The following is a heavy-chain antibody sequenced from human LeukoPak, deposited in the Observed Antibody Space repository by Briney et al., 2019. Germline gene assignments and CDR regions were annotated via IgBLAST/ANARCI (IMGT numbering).Heavy chain of an antibody. CDR2: ISSSGSTI. CDR3: ASRDGAFDY. J-gene: IGHJ4*02. V-gene: IGHV3-48*04. Sequence: GGSLRLSCAASGFTFSSYSMNWVRQAPGKGLEWVSYISSSGSTIYYADSVKGRFTISRDNAKNSLYLQMNSLRAEDTAVYYCASRDGAFDYWGQGTLVTVSS. CDR1: GFTFSSYS.